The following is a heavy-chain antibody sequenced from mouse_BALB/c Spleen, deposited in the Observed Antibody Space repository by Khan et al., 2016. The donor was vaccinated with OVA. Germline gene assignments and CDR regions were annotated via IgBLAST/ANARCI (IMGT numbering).Heavy chain of an antibody. CDR2: IHYSGRT. Sequence: EVQLQESGPDLVKPSQSLSLTCTVTGYSITSGYNWHWIRQFPGNKLEWMGYIHYSGRTNYNTSLKSRISITRDTSKNQFFLQLNSVTSEDTATXYCAGGFPTYWGQGTLVTVSA. CDR1: GYSITSGYN. J-gene: IGHJ3*01. CDR3: AGGFPTY. V-gene: IGHV3-1*02.